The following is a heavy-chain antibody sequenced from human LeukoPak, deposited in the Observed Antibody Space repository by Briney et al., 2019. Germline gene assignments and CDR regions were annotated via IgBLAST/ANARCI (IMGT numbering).Heavy chain of an antibody. CDR3: ARGGAIFGVVTRYYMDV. D-gene: IGHD3-3*01. CDR1: GGSISSGSYY. Sequence: SETLSLTCTVSGGSISSGSYYWGWVRQPPGKGLEWIGSGSSHYNPSLKSRVTISVDTSRNHFSLKLSSVTAADTAVYYCARGGAIFGVVTRYYMDVWGKGTTVTVSS. V-gene: IGHV4-39*02. J-gene: IGHJ6*03. CDR2: GSS.